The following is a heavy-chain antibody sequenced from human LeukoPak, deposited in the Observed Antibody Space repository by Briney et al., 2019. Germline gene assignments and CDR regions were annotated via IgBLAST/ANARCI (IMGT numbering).Heavy chain of an antibody. CDR2: IYSGGST. CDR1: GFPSSSYS. J-gene: IGHJ4*02. D-gene: IGHD5-18*01. Sequence: GGSLRLSCAASGFPSSSYSMNWVRQLPGKGLEWVSVIYSGGSTYYADSVKGRFTISRDNSKNTLYLQMNSLRAEDTAAYYCAREHPINVDTAMVNYFDYWGQGTLVTVSS. V-gene: IGHV3-53*01. CDR3: AREHPINVDTAMVNYFDY.